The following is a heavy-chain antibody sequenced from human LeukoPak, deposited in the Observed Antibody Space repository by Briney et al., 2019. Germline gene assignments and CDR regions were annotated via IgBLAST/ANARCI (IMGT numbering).Heavy chain of an antibody. J-gene: IGHJ4*02. CDR3: ARVDIVATRIDY. CDR1: GGSFSGYY. V-gene: IGHV4-34*01. CDR2: INHSGST. Sequence: SETLSLTCAVYGGSFSGYYWSWIRQPPGKGLEWTGEINHSGSTNYNPSLKSRVTISVDTSKNQFSLKLSSVTAADTAVYYCARVDIVATRIDYWGQGTLVTVSS. D-gene: IGHD5-12*01.